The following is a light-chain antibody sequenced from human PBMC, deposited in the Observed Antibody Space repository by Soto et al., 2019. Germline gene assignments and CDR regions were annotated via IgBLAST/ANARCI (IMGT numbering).Light chain of an antibody. CDR1: QSVSSTY. Sequence: EIVLTQSPRTVSLSLGQRATLSCRASQSVSSTYLIWYQQKPGQAPRLLIYGASSRATGVPDRFSGGGSGTDFTLTISRLEPEDFAVYYCQHYVTSSITFGQGTRLEIK. J-gene: IGKJ5*01. CDR3: QHYVTSSIT. V-gene: IGKV3-20*01. CDR2: GAS.